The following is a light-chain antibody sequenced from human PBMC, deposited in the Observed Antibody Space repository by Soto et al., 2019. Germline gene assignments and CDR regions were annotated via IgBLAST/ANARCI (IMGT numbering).Light chain of an antibody. J-gene: IGLJ1*01. CDR3: SSITSTSTYV. V-gene: IGLV2-14*02. Sequence: QSVLTQPASVSGSPGQSITISCAGSGGDVGNYDLLSWYQQIPGKAPKLMIYEVTNRPSGVSNRFSGSKSGNTASLTISGLQAEDEADYYCSSITSTSTYVFGAGTKLTVL. CDR2: EVT. CDR1: GGDVGNYDL.